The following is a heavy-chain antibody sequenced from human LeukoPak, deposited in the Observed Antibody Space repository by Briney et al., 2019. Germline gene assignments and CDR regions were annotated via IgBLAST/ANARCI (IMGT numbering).Heavy chain of an antibody. J-gene: IGHJ4*02. CDR2: ISSSSSTI. CDR1: GFTFSSYS. Sequence: AGGSLRLSCAASGFTFSSYSMNWVRQAPGKGLEWVSYISSSSSTIYYADSVKGRFTISRDNAKNSLYLQMNSLRAEDTAVYYCARSLNYYDSSGYFREYGYWGQGTLVTVSS. V-gene: IGHV3-48*01. CDR3: ARSLNYYDSSGYFREYGY. D-gene: IGHD3-22*01.